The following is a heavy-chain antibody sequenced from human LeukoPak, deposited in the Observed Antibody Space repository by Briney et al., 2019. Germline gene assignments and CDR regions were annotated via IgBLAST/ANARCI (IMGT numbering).Heavy chain of an antibody. J-gene: IGHJ4*02. D-gene: IGHD2-2*01. Sequence: PGGSLRLSCAASGNSLMHWVRQAPGEGLVWVSHINSDGSWTGYADSVKGRFTISKDNAKNTVYLQMNNLRAEDTAVYYCVSFYETNWGRGTLVTVSS. CDR1: GNSL. CDR3: VSFYETN. V-gene: IGHV3-74*01. CDR2: INSDGSWT.